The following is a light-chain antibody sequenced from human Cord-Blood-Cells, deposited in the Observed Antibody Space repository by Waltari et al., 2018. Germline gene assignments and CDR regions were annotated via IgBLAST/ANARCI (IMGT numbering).Light chain of an antibody. J-gene: IGKJ1*01. CDR3: QQDNSYST. V-gene: IGKV1-5*03. CDR2: KAG. Sequence: DIQMTHSPSTLSASVGDRVTMTCRASQSISSWLAGYQQKPGNAPKLLIYKAGSLESGVPSRVIGRGSGTGFTLTISSRQSDDVVTYYCQQDNSYSTFGQVAKVESK. CDR1: QSISSW.